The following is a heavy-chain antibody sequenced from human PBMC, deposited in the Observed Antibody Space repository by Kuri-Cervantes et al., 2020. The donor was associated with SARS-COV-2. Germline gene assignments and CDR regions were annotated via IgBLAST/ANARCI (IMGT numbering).Heavy chain of an antibody. V-gene: IGHV3-48*01. CDR2: ISSSSSTI. CDR3: ARDCSSTSCYFGSAGDFDH. Sequence: GGSLRLSCAASGFTFSSYSMNWVRQAPGKGLEWVSYISSSSSTIYYADSVKGRFTISRDNAKNSLYLQMNSLRAEDTAVYYCARDCSSTSCYFGSAGDFDHWGQGTLVTVSS. CDR1: GFTFSSYS. D-gene: IGHD2-2*01. J-gene: IGHJ4*02.